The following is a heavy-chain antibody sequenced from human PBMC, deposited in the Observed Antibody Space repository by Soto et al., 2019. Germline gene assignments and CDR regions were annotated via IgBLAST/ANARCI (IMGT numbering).Heavy chain of an antibody. V-gene: IGHV3-7*01. Sequence: GGSLRLSCAASEFTFSSYWMNWVRQAPGKGLEWVANIKQDGSDKYYVASVKGRFTISRDNAKNSLFLQMSSLRAEDTAVYYCARGRITIFGVPHDAFDIWGQGTMVTVSS. CDR2: IKQDGSDK. D-gene: IGHD3-3*01. CDR3: ARGRITIFGVPHDAFDI. CDR1: EFTFSSYW. J-gene: IGHJ3*02.